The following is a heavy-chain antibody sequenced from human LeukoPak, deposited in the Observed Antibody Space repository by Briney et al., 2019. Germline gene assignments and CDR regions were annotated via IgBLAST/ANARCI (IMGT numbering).Heavy chain of an antibody. Sequence: KPSETLSLTCAVYGGSFSGYYWSWIRQPPGKGLEWIGEINHSGSTNYNPSLKSRVTISVDTSKNQFSLKLSSVTAADTAVYYCARGLWAFGLYYYYMDVWGKGTTVTVSS. J-gene: IGHJ6*03. CDR2: INHSGST. CDR3: ARGLWAFGLYYYYMDV. CDR1: GGSFSGYY. V-gene: IGHV4-34*01. D-gene: IGHD3-16*01.